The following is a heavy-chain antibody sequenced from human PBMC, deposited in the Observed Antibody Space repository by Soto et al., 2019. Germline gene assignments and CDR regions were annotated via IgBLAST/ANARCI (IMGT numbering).Heavy chain of an antibody. CDR3: ARSTLYYDSSGPINWFDP. V-gene: IGHV1-3*01. D-gene: IGHD3-22*01. Sequence: ASVKVSCKASGYTFTSYAMHWVRQAPGQRLEWMGWINAGNGNPKYSQKFQGRVTITRDTSASTAYMELSSLRSEDTAVYYCARSTLYYDSSGPINWFDPWGQGTLVTVSS. CDR2: INAGNGNP. J-gene: IGHJ5*02. CDR1: GYTFTSYA.